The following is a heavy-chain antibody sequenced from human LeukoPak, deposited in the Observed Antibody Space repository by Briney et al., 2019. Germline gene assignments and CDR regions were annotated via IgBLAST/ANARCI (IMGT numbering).Heavy chain of an antibody. CDR1: GYTFTAYY. CDR2: INTNSGGT. CDR3: ARGVGNYYYYMDV. D-gene: IGHD1-26*01. Sequence: GASVKVSSTPSGYTFTAYYMHWVRQAPGQGLEWMGWINTNSGGTNYAQKFQGRVTMTRDTSISTVYMELSGLRSDDTAVYYCARGVGNYYYYMDVWGEGTTVTVSS. V-gene: IGHV1-2*02. J-gene: IGHJ6*03.